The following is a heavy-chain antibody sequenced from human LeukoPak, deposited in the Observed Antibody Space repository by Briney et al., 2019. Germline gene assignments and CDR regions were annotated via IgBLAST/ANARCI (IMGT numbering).Heavy chain of an antibody. CDR3: ANEIRPNDY. Sequence: SLRLSCTASAFAFSNHAMSWVRQAPGKGLEWVSSISISGGTTYYADSVKGRFTISRENSKSTLYLQMNNLRADDTAVYYCANEIRPNDYWGQGTLVTVST. V-gene: IGHV3-23*01. CDR2: ISISGGTT. D-gene: IGHD4-17*01. J-gene: IGHJ4*02. CDR1: AFAFSNHA.